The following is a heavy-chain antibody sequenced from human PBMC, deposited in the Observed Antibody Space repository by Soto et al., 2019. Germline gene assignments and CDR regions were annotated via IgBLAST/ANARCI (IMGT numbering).Heavy chain of an antibody. J-gene: IGHJ4*02. Sequence: EVQVLESGGGLVQPGGSLRLSCAVSGFIFSSYSMTWVRQAPGKGLEWVSVISGSGGSTNYAGSVKGRFTISRDNSKNTLYLQMNSLRVDDTAVYYCATAIIGAADCWGQGALVTVSS. CDR1: GFIFSSYS. CDR2: ISGSGGST. D-gene: IGHD2-2*02. CDR3: ATAIIGAADC. V-gene: IGHV3-23*01.